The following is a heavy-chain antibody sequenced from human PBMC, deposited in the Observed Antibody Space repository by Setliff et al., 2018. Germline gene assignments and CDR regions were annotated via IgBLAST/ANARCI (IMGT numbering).Heavy chain of an antibody. CDR3: ARAVTIFGVVTPIYFYYMDV. J-gene: IGHJ6*03. Sequence: GGSLRLSCSASGFIFKNYIMTWVRQAPGKGLEWVASISGSSSDIYYADSVKGRFSISRDNAKNSLYLQMNSLRAEDTALFYCARAVTIFGVVTPIYFYYMDVWGKGTTVTVSS. CDR1: GFIFKNYI. CDR2: ISGSSSDI. D-gene: IGHD3-3*01. V-gene: IGHV3-21*01.